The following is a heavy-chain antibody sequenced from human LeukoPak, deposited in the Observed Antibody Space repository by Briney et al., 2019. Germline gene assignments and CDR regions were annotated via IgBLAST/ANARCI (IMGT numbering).Heavy chain of an antibody. Sequence: SETLSLTCTVSGDSMSRYYWSWIRQPPGKGLEWIGYIYYSGSTNYNPSLKSRVTISVDTSKNQFSLKLSSVTAADTAVYFCARELDDYSNYDRWFDPWGQGTLVTVSS. J-gene: IGHJ5*02. V-gene: IGHV4-59*01. CDR1: GDSMSRYY. CDR2: IYYSGST. CDR3: ARELDDYSNYDRWFDP. D-gene: IGHD4-11*01.